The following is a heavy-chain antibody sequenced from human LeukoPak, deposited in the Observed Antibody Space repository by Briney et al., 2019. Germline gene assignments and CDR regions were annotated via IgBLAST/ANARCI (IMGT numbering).Heavy chain of an antibody. CDR3: ARTRWGYGSGRGYYMDV. J-gene: IGHJ6*03. CDR2: INPNSGGT. V-gene: IGHV1-2*02. CDR1: GYTFTNYA. D-gene: IGHD3-10*01. Sequence: ASVKVSCKASGYTFTNYAMNWVRQAPGQGLEWMGWINPNSGGTNYAQKFQGRVTMTRDTSISTAYMELSRLRSDDTAVYYCARTRWGYGSGRGYYMDVWGKGTTVTISS.